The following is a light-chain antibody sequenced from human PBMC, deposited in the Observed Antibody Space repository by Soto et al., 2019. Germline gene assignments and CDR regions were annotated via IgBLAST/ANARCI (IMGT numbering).Light chain of an antibody. CDR2: EGS. CDR3: CSYAGSSTNWV. V-gene: IGLV2-23*01. CDR1: SSDVGSYNL. J-gene: IGLJ3*02. Sequence: QSALTQPASVSGSPGQSITISCTGTSSDVGSYNLVSWYQQHPGKAPKLMIYEGSKRPSGVSNRFSGSKSGNTASLTISGLQAEDEADYYCCSYAGSSTNWVFGGGTKLTLL.